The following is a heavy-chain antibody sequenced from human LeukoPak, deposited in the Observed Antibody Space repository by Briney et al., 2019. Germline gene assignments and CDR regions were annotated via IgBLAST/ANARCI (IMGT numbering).Heavy chain of an antibody. CDR1: GGSISGYY. V-gene: IGHV4-4*07. D-gene: IGHD1-1*01. CDR2: IYTSGST. CDR3: ARDGTNLDAFDI. Sequence: SETLSLTCTVSGGSISGYYWSCIRQPAGKGLEWIGRIYTSGSTTYNPSLKSRVTMSVDTSKKQFSLNLSSVTAADTAVYYCARDGTNLDAFDIWGQGTMVTVSS. J-gene: IGHJ3*02.